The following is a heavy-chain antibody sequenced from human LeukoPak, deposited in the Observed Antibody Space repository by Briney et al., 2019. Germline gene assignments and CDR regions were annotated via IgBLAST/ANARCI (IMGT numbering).Heavy chain of an antibody. CDR1: GGSISSYY. V-gene: IGHV4-4*07. D-gene: IGHD3-3*01. CDR2: IYTSGST. J-gene: IGHJ5*02. CDR3: ASGYYDYWFDP. Sequence: SETLSLTCTVSGGSISSYYWSWIRQPAGKGLEWIGRIYTSGSTNYNPSLKSRVTMSVDTSKNQFSLKLSSVAAADTAVYYCASGYYDYWFDPWGQGTLVTVSS.